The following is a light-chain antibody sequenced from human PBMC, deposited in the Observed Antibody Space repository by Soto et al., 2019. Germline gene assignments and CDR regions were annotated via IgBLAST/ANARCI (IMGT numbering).Light chain of an antibody. V-gene: IGKV3-15*01. CDR1: QSVSDK. CDR3: QQYNNWPPWT. J-gene: IGKJ1*01. CDR2: HAS. Sequence: EIVLTQSPGTLSLSPGERATLSCRASQSVSDKLAWYQQKPGQAPRLLIHHASARATGIPARFSGSGSGTEFTLTISGLQSEDFAVYYCQQYNNWPPWTFGQGTQV.